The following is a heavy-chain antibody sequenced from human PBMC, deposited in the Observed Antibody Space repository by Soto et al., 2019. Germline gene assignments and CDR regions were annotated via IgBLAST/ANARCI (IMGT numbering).Heavy chain of an antibody. Sequence: LSLTCAASGFTFSSYEMNWVRQAPGKGLEWVSYISSSGSTIYYADSVKGRFTISRDNAKNSLYLQMNSLRAEDTAVYYCARGFPVGATAFDIWGQGTMVTVSS. D-gene: IGHD1-26*01. J-gene: IGHJ3*02. CDR2: ISSSGSTI. V-gene: IGHV3-48*03. CDR1: GFTFSSYE. CDR3: ARGFPVGATAFDI.